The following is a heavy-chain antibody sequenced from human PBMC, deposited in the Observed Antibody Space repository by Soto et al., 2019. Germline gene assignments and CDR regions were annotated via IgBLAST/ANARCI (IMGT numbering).Heavy chain of an antibody. D-gene: IGHD4-17*01. CDR3: ARGPVRSGLEH. CDR1: GFTFSSYA. Sequence: GGSLRLSXAASGFTFSSYAMHWVRQAPGKGLEWVAVISYDGSNKYYADSVKGRFTISRDNSKNTLYLQMNSLRAEDTAVYYCARGPVRSGLEHWGQGTLVTVSS. J-gene: IGHJ1*01. V-gene: IGHV3-30-3*01. CDR2: ISYDGSNK.